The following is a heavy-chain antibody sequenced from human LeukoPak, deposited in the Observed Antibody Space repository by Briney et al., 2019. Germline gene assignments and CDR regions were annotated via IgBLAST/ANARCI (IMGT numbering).Heavy chain of an antibody. CDR2: ISSSSSYI. CDR3: ARANMVRGVISYYMDV. V-gene: IGHV3-21*04. CDR1: GFTFSSYS. J-gene: IGHJ6*03. Sequence: GRSLRLSCAASGFTFSSYSMNWVRQAPGKGLEWVSSISSSSSYIYYADSVKGRFTISRDNAKNSPYLQMNSLRAEDTALYYCARANMVRGVISYYMDVWGKGTTVTVSS. D-gene: IGHD3-10*01.